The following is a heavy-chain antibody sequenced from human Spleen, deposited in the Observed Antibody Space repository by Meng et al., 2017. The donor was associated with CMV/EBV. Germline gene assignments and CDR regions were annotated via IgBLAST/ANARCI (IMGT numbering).Heavy chain of an antibody. D-gene: IGHD3-3*01. Sequence: SGGSVISQSCCWSWIRQPAGKGLGWIGYIDYSGSTIHYSSLGGRVSISIDKSKNQFSLKLSSVTAAGTAVCYCARAPITIFGVAPFDYWGQGTLVTVSS. CDR2: IDYSGST. CDR3: ARAPITIFGVAPFDY. V-gene: IGHV4-61*01. J-gene: IGHJ4*02. CDR1: GGSVISQSCC.